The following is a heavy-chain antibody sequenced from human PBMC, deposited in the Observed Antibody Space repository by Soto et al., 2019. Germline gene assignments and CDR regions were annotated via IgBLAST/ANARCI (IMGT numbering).Heavy chain of an antibody. CDR2: IIPIFGT. Sequence: QVLLEQSGAEVKKPGSSVKVSCKAPGGTFSSYALTWVRQAPGQGREWMGGIIPIFGTKYAERYQGRLTIIADESTSTAYMELSSLRSEDTAVYYCVRGPTYYSYGLDVWGQGTTVTVSS. CDR3: VRGPTYYSYGLDV. CDR1: GGTFSSYA. J-gene: IGHJ6*02. V-gene: IGHV1-69*01.